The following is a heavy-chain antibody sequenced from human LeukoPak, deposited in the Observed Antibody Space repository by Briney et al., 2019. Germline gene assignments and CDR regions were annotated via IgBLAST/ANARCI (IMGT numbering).Heavy chain of an antibody. CDR1: GFTFDDYA. D-gene: IGHD3-22*01. V-gene: IGHV3-43*02. CDR2: ISGDGGST. Sequence: PGGSLRLSCAASGFTFDDYAMHWVRQAPGKGLEWVSLISGDGGSTYYADSVKGRFTISRDNSKNSLYLQMNSLRTEDTALYYCASNPSSGYPLDYWGQGNLVTVSS. CDR3: ASNPSSGYPLDY. J-gene: IGHJ4*02.